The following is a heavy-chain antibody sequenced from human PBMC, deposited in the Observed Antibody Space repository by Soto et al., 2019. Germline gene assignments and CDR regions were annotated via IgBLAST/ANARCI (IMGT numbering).Heavy chain of an antibody. CDR2: IYYSGST. J-gene: IGHJ6*02. CDR3: ARQSSAGIYYYYYYGMDV. V-gene: IGHV4-39*01. D-gene: IGHD2-15*01. Sequence: PSETLSLTCTVSDGSISSSSYYWGWIRQPPGKGLEWIGSIYYSGSTYYNPSLKSLVTISVDTSKNQFSLKLSSVTAADTAVYYCARQSSAGIYYYYYYGMDVWGQGTTVS. CDR1: DGSISSSSYY.